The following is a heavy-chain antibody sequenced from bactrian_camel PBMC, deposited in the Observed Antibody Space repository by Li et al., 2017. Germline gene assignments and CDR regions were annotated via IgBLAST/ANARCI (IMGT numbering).Heavy chain of an antibody. Sequence: DVQLVESGGDLVQPGGSLRLSCEPSGFTFSRYAMIWVRQAPGKGLEWVSVINSGAGDSTYYADSVKGRFTSSRDNAKNTLYLQLNSLNTEDTACITVQKIRSVLVGIRPLIIGARGPRSPSP. CDR3: QKIRSVLVGIRPLI. CDR2: INSGAGDST. V-gene: IGHV3S31*01. CDR1: GFTFSRYA. D-gene: IGHD5*01. J-gene: IGHJ6*01.